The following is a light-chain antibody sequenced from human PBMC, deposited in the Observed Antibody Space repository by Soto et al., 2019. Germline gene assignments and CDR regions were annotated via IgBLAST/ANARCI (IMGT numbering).Light chain of an antibody. J-gene: IGLJ1*01. CDR1: SSNIENNY. CDR2: EDN. Sequence: QSVLTQPPSVSAAPGQTVTISCSGSSSNIENNYVSWYRQLPGTAPTLLIYEDNKRPSGIPDRFSGSKSGTSATLGITGLETGDEADYYCATWDSSLSGGVFGTGTKVTVL. CDR3: ATWDSSLSGGV. V-gene: IGLV1-51*02.